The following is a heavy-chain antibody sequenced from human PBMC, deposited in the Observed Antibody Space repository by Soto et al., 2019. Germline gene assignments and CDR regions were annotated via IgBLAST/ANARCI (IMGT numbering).Heavy chain of an antibody. V-gene: IGHV4-31*03. D-gene: IGHD3-16*01. CDR3: ARKPNALYYFDF. J-gene: IGHJ4*02. CDR1: GGSISSGGYF. Sequence: QVQLQESGPGLVMPSQTLSLTCTVSGGSISSGGYFWSWIRQNPGKGLEWIGYIYYNGITYYNPSLKSRFTISVDTSNNQFSLQLSSVTAADTAVYYCARKPNALYYFDFWGQGTLVTVSS. CDR2: IYYNGIT.